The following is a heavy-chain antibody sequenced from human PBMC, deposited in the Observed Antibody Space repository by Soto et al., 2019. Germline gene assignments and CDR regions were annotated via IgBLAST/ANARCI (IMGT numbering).Heavy chain of an antibody. CDR2: IYYSGST. V-gene: IGHV4-30-4*01. CDR1: GGSISSGDYY. J-gene: IGHJ5*02. CDR3: ASEVSAATPSDYLSIPGWFDP. D-gene: IGHD2-15*01. Sequence: QVQLQESGPGLVKPSQTLSLTCTVSGGSISSGDYYWSWIRQPPGKGLEWIGYIYYSGSTYYNPSLKSRVTIPVDTSKNQFSLKLSSVTAADTAVYYCASEVSAATPSDYLSIPGWFDPWGQGTLVTVSS.